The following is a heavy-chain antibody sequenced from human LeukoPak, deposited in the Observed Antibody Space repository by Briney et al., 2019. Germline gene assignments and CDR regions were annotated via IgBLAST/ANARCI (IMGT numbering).Heavy chain of an antibody. D-gene: IGHD2-2*03. CDR1: GGTFSSYA. CDR3: ARDHGYCSSTSCYMYAFDI. J-gene: IGHJ3*02. CDR2: ILPILGIA. V-gene: IGHV1-69*04. Sequence: GASVKVSCKASGGTFSSYAISWVRQAPGQGLGWMGRILPILGIAYYAQMFQGRVTITADNATSTAYMELSSLSSEDTAVCYCARDHGYCSSTSCYMYAFDIWGQGAMVTVSS.